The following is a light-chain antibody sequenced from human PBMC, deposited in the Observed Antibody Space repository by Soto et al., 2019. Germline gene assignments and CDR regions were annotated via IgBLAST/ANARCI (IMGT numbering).Light chain of an antibody. CDR2: EVS. CDR1: NSDVGAYNY. J-gene: IGLJ3*02. V-gene: IGLV2-14*01. Sequence: QSVLTQPASVSGSPGQSITISCTGSNSDVGAYNYVSWYQQHPGKAPKLIIYEVSNRPSGVSHRFSGSKSDNTASLTISGLQADDEADYYCASYTISSTRVFGGGTKLTVL. CDR3: ASYTISSTRV.